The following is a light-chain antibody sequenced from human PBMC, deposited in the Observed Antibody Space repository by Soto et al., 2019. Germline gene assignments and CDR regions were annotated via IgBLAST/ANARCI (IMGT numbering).Light chain of an antibody. Sequence: QSVVTQTPSASGTPGQRVTISCSGSSSNIGDSPVDWYQQVPGAAPKLLIYSTNQRPSGVPDRFSGSKSGTSASLAISGLQFEDEAEYFCAVWIGSLNTVVFGGGTKVTVL. CDR1: SSNIGDSP. J-gene: IGLJ2*01. CDR3: AVWIGSLNTVV. CDR2: STN. V-gene: IGLV1-44*01.